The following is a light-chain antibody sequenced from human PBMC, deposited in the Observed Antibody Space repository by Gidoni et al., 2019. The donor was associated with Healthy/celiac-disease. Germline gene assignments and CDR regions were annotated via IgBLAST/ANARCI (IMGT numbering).Light chain of an antibody. J-gene: IGKJ3*01. V-gene: IGKV1-33*01. CDR1: QDISNY. CDR3: QQYDNLPIFT. Sequence: DSQMTQSPSPLPASVGDRVTITCQASQDISNYLNWYQQKPGKAPKLLIYDASNLETGVPSRFSGSGSGTDFTFTISSLQPEDIATYYCQQYDNLPIFTFGPGTKVDIK. CDR2: DAS.